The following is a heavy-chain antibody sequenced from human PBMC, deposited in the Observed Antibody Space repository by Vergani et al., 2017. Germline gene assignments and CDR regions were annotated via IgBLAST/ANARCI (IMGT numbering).Heavy chain of an antibody. CDR1: GFTFSSYE. CDR3: ARRVDIVATIAFDY. J-gene: IGHJ4*02. V-gene: IGHV3-48*03. CDR2: ISSSGSTI. D-gene: IGHD5-12*01. Sequence: VQLVESGGGLVQPGGSLRLSCAASGFTFSSYEMNWVRQAPGKGLEWVSYISSSGSTIYYADSVKGRFTISRDNAKNSLYLQMNSLRAEDTAVYYCARRVDIVATIAFDYWGQGTLVTVSS.